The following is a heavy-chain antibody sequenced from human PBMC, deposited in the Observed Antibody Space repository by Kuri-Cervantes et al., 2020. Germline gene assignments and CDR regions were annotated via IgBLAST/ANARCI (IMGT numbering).Heavy chain of an antibody. Sequence: ESLKISCTVSGGSVTSGSYYWSWIRLPPGKGLEWIGYIYYSGSTKYNPSLKSRVTMSLDTSKNQFSLKLSSVTAADTAVYYCARDRPITYYYGSGSYKGIDPWGQGTLVTVSS. J-gene: IGHJ5*02. CDR2: IYYSGST. D-gene: IGHD3-10*01. CDR3: ARDRPITYYYGSGSYKGIDP. V-gene: IGHV4-61*01. CDR1: GGSVTSGSYY.